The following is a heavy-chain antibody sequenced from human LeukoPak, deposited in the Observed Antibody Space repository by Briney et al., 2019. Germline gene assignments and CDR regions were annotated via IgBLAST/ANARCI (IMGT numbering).Heavy chain of an antibody. V-gene: IGHV4-39*01. Sequence: PSETLSLTCTVSGGSISSSSYYWGWIRQPPGKGLEWIGSIYYSGSTYYNPSLKSRVTISVDTSKNQFSLKLSSVTAADTAVYYCASSRYFDWSRFDPWGQGTLVTVSS. J-gene: IGHJ5*02. CDR2: IYYSGST. D-gene: IGHD3-9*01. CDR3: ASSRYFDWSRFDP. CDR1: GGSISSSSYY.